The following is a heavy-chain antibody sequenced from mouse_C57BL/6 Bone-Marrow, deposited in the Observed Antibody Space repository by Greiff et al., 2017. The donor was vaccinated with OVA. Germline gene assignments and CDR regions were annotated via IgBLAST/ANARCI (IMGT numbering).Heavy chain of an antibody. V-gene: IGHV1-54*01. CDR2: INPGSGGT. Sequence: QVQLQQSGAELVRPGTSVKVSCKASGYAFTNYLIEWVKQRPGQGLEWIGVINPGSGGTNYNEKFKGKATLTADKSSSTAYMQLSSLTSEDSAVDFCARGAVTTPFAYWGQGTLVTVSA. J-gene: IGHJ3*01. D-gene: IGHD2-2*01. CDR1: GYAFTNYL. CDR3: ARGAVTTPFAY.